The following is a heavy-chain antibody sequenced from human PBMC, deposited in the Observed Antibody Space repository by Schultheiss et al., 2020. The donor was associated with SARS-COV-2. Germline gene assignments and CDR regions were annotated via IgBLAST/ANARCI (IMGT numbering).Heavy chain of an antibody. CDR1: GGSISSYY. D-gene: IGHD4-23*01. CDR3: ARDRGKDGMDV. Sequence: SETLSLTCTVSGGSISSYYWSWIRQPPGKGLEWIGYIYYSGSTNYTPSPKSRVTISVDTSKNQFSLKLSSVTAADTAVYYCARDRGKDGMDVWGQGTTVTVSS. CDR2: IYYSGST. J-gene: IGHJ6*02. V-gene: IGHV4-59*01.